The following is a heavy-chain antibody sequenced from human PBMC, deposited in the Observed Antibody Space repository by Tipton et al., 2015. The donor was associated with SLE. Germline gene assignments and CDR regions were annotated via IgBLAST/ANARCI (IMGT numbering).Heavy chain of an antibody. CDR1: GGSISSYY. Sequence: TLSLTCTVSGGSISSYYWSWIRQPPGKGLEWIGYIYYSGSTNYNPSLKSRVTISVDTSKNQFSLKLSSVTAADTAVYYCARYAPILGDPPGWCMDVWGKGTTVTISS. J-gene: IGHJ6*03. D-gene: IGHD3-3*01. CDR2: IYYSGST. V-gene: IGHV4-59*07. CDR3: ARYAPILGDPPGWCMDV.